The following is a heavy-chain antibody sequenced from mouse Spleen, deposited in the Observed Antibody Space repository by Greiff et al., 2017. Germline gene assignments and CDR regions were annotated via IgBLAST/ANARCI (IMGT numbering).Heavy chain of an antibody. CDR3: ASGITTVVVPAY. Sequence: VQLQQPGAELVMPGASVKLSCKASGYTFTSYWMHWVKQRPGQGLEWIGEIDPSDSYTNYNQKFKGKATLTVDKSSSTAYMELRSLTSEDSAVYYCASGITTVVVPAYWGQGTLVTVSA. D-gene: IGHD1-1*01. V-gene: IGHV1-69*01. CDR1: GYTFTSYW. CDR2: IDPSDSYT. J-gene: IGHJ3*01.